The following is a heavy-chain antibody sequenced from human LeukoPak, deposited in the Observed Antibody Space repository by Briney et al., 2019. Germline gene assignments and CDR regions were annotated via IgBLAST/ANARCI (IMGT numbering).Heavy chain of an antibody. Sequence: HPGGSLRLSCAASGCTFSNYPMSWVRQAPGKGLVWLSTISGSGTGTYYADSVKGRFTISRDNSKNALYLQMNSLRAEDTAAYYCAKGHRLCSSGNCNSQVDYWGHGTLVIVPS. CDR3: AKGHRLCSSGNCNSQVDY. J-gene: IGHJ4*01. CDR1: GCTFSNYP. CDR2: ISGSGTGT. V-gene: IGHV3-23*01. D-gene: IGHD2-15*01.